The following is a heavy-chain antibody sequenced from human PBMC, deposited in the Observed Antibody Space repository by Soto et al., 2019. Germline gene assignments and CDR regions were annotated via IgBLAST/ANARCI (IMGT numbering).Heavy chain of an antibody. CDR1: GFTFSDYY. D-gene: IGHD2-15*01. CDR2: ISSSSSTI. V-gene: IGHV3-11*01. J-gene: IGHJ4*02. Sequence: PGGALRLPGAASGFTFSDYYMNWIRQAPGKGVEWGAYISSSSSTIYYADSGKGRFTIARDNANNSLYLQMTGLRAQDTAVYYGARVADGPGGYWGQGTLVTVSS. CDR3: ARVADGPGGY.